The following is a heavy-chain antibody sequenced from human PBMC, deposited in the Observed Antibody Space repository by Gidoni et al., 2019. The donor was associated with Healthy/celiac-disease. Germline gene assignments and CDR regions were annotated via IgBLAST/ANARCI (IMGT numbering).Heavy chain of an antibody. D-gene: IGHD6-13*01. CDR3: ARDLSYSSSWYDAFDI. CDR1: GFTFSSYS. J-gene: IGHJ3*02. V-gene: IGHV3-21*01. Sequence: VQLVESGGGLVKPGGSLRLSCAASGFTFSSYSMNWVCQATVKGLEVVSSISSSSSYLYDADSVKGRFTISRDNAKNSLYLQMSSLRAEDTAVYYCARDLSYSSSWYDAFDIWGQGTMVTVSS. CDR2: ISSSSSYL.